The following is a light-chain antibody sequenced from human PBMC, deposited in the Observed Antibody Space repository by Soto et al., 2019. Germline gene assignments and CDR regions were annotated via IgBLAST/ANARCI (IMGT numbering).Light chain of an antibody. Sequence: QSVLTQPPSASGSPGQSVTISCTGTSSDVGSYNSVSWYLHHPGKAPKLMIYEVSKRPSGVPARFSGSKSGNTASLTVSGLQPEDEADYYCSSYAGSSDYYVFGTGTKVTVL. CDR1: SSDVGSYNS. CDR3: SSYAGSSDYYV. CDR2: EVS. V-gene: IGLV2-8*01. J-gene: IGLJ1*01.